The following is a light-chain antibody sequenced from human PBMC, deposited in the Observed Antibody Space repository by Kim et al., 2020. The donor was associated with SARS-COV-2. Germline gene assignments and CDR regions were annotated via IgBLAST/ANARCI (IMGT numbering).Light chain of an antibody. CDR3: LQDNTYPWT. CDR2: AAS. J-gene: IGKJ1*01. CDR1: QGIRND. Sequence: AAVGDRVTIPCRASQGIRNDLGWYQQKPGKAPKLLVYAASTLQSGVPSRFSGSGSGTDFTLTISSLQPEDFATYYCLQDNTYPWTFGQGTKVDIK. V-gene: IGKV1-6*01.